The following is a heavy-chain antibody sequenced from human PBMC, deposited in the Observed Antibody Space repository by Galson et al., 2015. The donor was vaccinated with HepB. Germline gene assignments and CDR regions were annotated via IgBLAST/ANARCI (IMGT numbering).Heavy chain of an antibody. Sequence: SLRLSCAASGFTFSSYAMSWVRQAPGKGLEWVSAISGSGGSTYYADSVKGRFTISRDNSKNTLYLQMNSLRAEDTAVYYCAKEYSMGWYGRVPYDYWGQGTLVTVSS. CDR3: AKEYSMGWYGRVPYDY. CDR2: ISGSGGST. D-gene: IGHD6-19*01. V-gene: IGHV3-23*01. J-gene: IGHJ4*02. CDR1: GFTFSSYA.